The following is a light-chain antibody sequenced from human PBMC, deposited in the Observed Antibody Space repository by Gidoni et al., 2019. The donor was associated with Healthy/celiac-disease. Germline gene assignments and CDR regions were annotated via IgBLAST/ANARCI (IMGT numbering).Light chain of an antibody. CDR1: SLRSYY. V-gene: IGLV3-19*01. CDR2: GKN. J-gene: IGLJ1*01. CDR3: NSRDSSGNHLL. Sequence: SSELPQDPAVSVALAQTVRITCQGDSLRSYYASWYQQKPGQAPVLVIYGKNNRPSGIPDRFPGSSSGNTAALTITGAQAEDEADYYCNSRDSSGNHLLFGTGTKVTVL.